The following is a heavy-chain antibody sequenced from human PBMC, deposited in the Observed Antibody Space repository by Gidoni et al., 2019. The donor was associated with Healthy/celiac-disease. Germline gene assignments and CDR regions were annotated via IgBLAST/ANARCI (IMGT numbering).Heavy chain of an antibody. CDR3: ARSGYEQWLVQDWYFDL. J-gene: IGHJ2*01. D-gene: IGHD6-19*01. V-gene: IGHV4-61*02. CDR1: GGSISSGSYY. Sequence: QVQLQESGPGLVKPSQTLSLTCTVSGGSISSGSYYWSWIRQPAGKGLEWIGRIYTSGSTNYNPALKSRVTISVDTSKNQFSLKLSSVTAADTAVYYCARSGYEQWLVQDWYFDLWGRGTLVTVSS. CDR2: IYTSGST.